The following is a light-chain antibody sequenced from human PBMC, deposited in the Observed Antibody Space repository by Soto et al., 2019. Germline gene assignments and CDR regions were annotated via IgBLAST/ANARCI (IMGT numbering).Light chain of an antibody. J-gene: IGLJ2*01. CDR2: NNI. Sequence: QSVLTQPPSASGTPGQRVTISCSGSSSNIGSHTVNWYQQLPGTAPKLLIYNNIQRPSVVPDRFSGSKSGTSASLAISGLQSEDEAEYYGAAWDDSLSGPQVVFGGGTKLTVL. V-gene: IGLV1-44*01. CDR1: SSNIGSHT. CDR3: AAWDDSLSGPQVV.